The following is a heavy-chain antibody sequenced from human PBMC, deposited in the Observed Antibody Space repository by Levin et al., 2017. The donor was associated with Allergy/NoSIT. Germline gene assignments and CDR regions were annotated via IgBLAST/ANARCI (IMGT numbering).Heavy chain of an antibody. D-gene: IGHD2-2*02. CDR3: ATPVDCSSTSCYSHDAFDI. CDR2: INSDGSST. V-gene: IGHV3-74*01. CDR1: GFTFSSYW. J-gene: IGHJ3*02. Sequence: GESLKISCAASGFTFSSYWMHWVRQAPGKGLVWVSRINSDGSSTSYADSVKGRFTISRDNAKNTLYLQMNSLRAEDTAVYYCATPVDCSSTSCYSHDAFDIWGQGTMVTVSS.